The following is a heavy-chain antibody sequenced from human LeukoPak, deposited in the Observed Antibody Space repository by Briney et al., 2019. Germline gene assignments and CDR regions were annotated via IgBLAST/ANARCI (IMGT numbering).Heavy chain of an antibody. Sequence: GGSLRLSCAASGFTFSSYGMHWVRQAPGKGLEWVAVISFDGSSKDYVESVKGRFTISRDNSKNTLYLQMNSLRVEDTAVYYCAKAADQYYYYYFYYMDVWGKGTTVTVSS. CDR2: ISFDGSSK. J-gene: IGHJ6*03. D-gene: IGHD2-2*01. CDR3: AKAADQYYYYYFYYMDV. CDR1: GFTFSSYG. V-gene: IGHV3-30*18.